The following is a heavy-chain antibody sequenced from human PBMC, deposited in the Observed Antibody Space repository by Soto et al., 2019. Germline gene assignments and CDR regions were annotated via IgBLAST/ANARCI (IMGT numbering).Heavy chain of an antibody. D-gene: IGHD2-15*01. CDR1: GDFISSHY. J-gene: IGHJ2*01. CDR3: ARPKGIAPAVWYFDL. CDR2: VYYDGKT. V-gene: IGHV4-59*08. Sequence: QVQLQESGPGLVKPSETLSLTCTVSGDFISSHYWSWIRQPPGKGLEWIGYVYYDGKTDSSPSLKSRVTLSLDTSKNQISLSLTSVTAADTAVYYCARPKGIAPAVWYFDLWGRGTLVTVSS.